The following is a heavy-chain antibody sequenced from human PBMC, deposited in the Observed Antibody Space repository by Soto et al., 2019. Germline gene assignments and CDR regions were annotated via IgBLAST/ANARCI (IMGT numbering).Heavy chain of an antibody. V-gene: IGHV3-72*01. CDR3: AREGPVGARAFDI. CDR1: GFTFSDHY. Sequence: TGGSLRLSCAASGFTFSDHYMDWVRQAPGKGLEWVGRIRNKANSYTTEYAASVKGRFTISRDDSKNSLYLQMNSLKTEDTAVYYCAREGPVGARAFDIWGQGTMVTVSS. J-gene: IGHJ3*02. CDR2: IRNKANSYTT. D-gene: IGHD1-26*01.